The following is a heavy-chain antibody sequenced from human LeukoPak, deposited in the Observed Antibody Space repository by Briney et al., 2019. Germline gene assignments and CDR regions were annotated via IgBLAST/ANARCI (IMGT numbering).Heavy chain of an antibody. CDR2: IYYSGST. Sequence: SETLSLTCLVSNYSINTGFYWGWIRQPPGKGLAWIGYIYYSGSTNYNPSLKSRVTISVDTSKNQFSLKLSSVTAADTAVYYCARGILEWLLYFDYWGQGTLVTVSS. D-gene: IGHD3-3*01. CDR3: ARGILEWLLYFDY. CDR1: NYSINTGFY. V-gene: IGHV4-61*01. J-gene: IGHJ4*02.